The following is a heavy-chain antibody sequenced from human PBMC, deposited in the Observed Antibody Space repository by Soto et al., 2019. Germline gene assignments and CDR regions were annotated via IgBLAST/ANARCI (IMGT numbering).Heavy chain of an antibody. CDR3: ATKARATDSAYYGMDV. CDR1: GFTFNTSG. V-gene: IGHV3-30*03. CDR2: ISYDGNTQ. J-gene: IGHJ6*02. Sequence: QVQLVESGGGVVQPGRSLRLSCEASGFTFNTSGMHWVRQAPDKRLQWVAVISYDGNTQYYGDSVKGRFTISRDNAKSTLYLQMDSLKTEDTSVYYCATKARATDSAYYGMDVWGQGTTVTVSS. D-gene: IGHD2-15*01.